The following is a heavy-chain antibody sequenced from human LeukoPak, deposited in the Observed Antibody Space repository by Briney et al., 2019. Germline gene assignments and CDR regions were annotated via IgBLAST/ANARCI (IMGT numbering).Heavy chain of an antibody. J-gene: IGHJ4*02. CDR1: GVTFDDYA. D-gene: IGHD3-9*01. V-gene: IGHV3-9*01. Sequence: GRSLRLSCVASGVTFDDYAMHWVRQGPGKGLGWGSGISWNSGSITYADSVRGRFTIPITNAKNFLYLQRNSLMTEATPFYYWSTRRYFDWPEVFKYWGQGTLVIVSS. CDR2: ISWNSGSI. CDR3: STRRYFDWPEVFKY.